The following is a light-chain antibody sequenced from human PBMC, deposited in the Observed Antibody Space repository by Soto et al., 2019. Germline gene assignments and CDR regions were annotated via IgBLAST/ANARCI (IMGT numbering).Light chain of an antibody. CDR3: QPYNYGPST. CDR2: SAS. J-gene: IGKJ2*01. Sequence: DIQMTQSPSSLSASVGDRVTITCRASQGISNYLAWYQQKPGKVPKLRIYSASTLQSGVPSRFSGSGSGTDFTLAISSLETEDVANYYCQPYNYGPSTFGQRTKLEIK. CDR1: QGISNY. V-gene: IGKV1-27*01.